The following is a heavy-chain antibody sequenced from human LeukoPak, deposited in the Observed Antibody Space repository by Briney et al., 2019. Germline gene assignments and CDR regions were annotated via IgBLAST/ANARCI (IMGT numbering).Heavy chain of an antibody. CDR3: ARGGWNKFDY. CDR1: GGSFSGYY. V-gene: IGHV4-34*01. D-gene: IGHD1-1*01. J-gene: IGHJ4*02. CDR2: IYYVGNT. Sequence: SETLSLTCAVYGGSFSGYYWSWIRQPPGKGLEWIGIIYYVGNTYYNPSLKSRVTISVDTSKNQFSLKLSSVTAADTAVYYCARGGWNKFDYWGQGTLVTVSS.